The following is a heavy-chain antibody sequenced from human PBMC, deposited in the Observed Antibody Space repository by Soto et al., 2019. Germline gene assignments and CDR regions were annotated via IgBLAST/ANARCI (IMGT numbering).Heavy chain of an antibody. CDR3: AKAETSGYYYFDY. CDR2: ISGSGGST. D-gene: IGHD3-22*01. V-gene: IGHV3-23*01. J-gene: IGHJ4*02. Sequence: GGSLRLSCAACGFTFXSYAMSWVRQAPGKGLEWVSAISGSGGSTYYADSVKGRFTISRDNSKNTLYLQMNSLRAEDTAVYYCAKAETSGYYYFDYWGQGTLVTVSS. CDR1: GFTFXSYA.